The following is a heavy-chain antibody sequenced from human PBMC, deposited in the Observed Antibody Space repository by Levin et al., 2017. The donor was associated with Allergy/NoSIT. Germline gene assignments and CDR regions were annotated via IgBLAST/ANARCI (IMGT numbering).Heavy chain of an antibody. CDR1: GFTFSSYG. D-gene: IGHD3-10*01. Sequence: GGSLRLSCAASGFTFSSYGMHWVRQAPGKGPEWVAVMSYDGSNKYYADSVRGRFTISRDNSKNTLYLQMNSLRAEDTAVYYCAKDRQSYYDVIDIWGQGTMVTVSS. J-gene: IGHJ3*02. CDR3: AKDRQSYYDVIDI. V-gene: IGHV3-30*18. CDR2: MSYDGSNK.